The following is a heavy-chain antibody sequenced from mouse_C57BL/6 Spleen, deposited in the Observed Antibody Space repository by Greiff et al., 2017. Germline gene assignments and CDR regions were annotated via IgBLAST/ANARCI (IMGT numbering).Heavy chain of an antibody. CDR2: IRLKSDNYAT. D-gene: IGHD3-2*02. CDR3: TKTAQVYFDY. CDR1: GFTFSNYW. V-gene: IGHV6-3*01. Sequence: EVQLQESGGGLVQPGGSMKLSCVASGFTFSNYWMNWVRQSPEKGLEWVAQIRLKSDNYATHYAESVKGRFTISRDDSKSSVYLQMNNLRAEDTGIYYCTKTAQVYFDYWGQGTTLTVSS. J-gene: IGHJ2*01.